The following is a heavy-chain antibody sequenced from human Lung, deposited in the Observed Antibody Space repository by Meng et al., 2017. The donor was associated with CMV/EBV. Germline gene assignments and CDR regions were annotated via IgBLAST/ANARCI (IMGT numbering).Heavy chain of an antibody. CDR2: IRSKANSYAT. V-gene: IGHV3-73*01. CDR3: TRRGPAAMGGMDV. D-gene: IGHD2-2*01. J-gene: IGHJ6*02. Sequence: GXSXKISXAASGFTFSGSAMHWVRQASGKGLEWVGRIRSKANSYATAYAASVKGRFTISRDDSKNTAYLQMNSLKTEDTAVYYCTRRGPAAMGGMDVWGQGXTVTVSS. CDR1: GFTFSGSA.